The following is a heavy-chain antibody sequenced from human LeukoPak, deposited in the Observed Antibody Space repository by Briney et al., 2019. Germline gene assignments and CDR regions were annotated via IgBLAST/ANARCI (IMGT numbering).Heavy chain of an antibody. D-gene: IGHD6-19*01. J-gene: IGHJ4*02. V-gene: IGHV4-4*07. Sequence: SETLSLTCSVSGXSINSYYGSWIRQPAGKGLEWVGRIYASGTSNYNPSLKSRVNMSVDRSKNQFSLRLSSVTAADTAVYYCARPRSSSGWDGDFDYWGQGALVTVSS. CDR1: GXSINSYY. CDR3: ARPRSSSGWDGDFDY. CDR2: IYASGTS.